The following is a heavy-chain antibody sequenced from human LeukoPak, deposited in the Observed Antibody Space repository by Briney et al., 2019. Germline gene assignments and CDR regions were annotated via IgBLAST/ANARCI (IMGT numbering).Heavy chain of an antibody. CDR2: ISGSGGST. CDR1: GLTFNNYA. V-gene: IGHV3-23*01. J-gene: IGHJ4*02. D-gene: IGHD3-22*01. Sequence: GGSLRLSCAASGLTFNNYAMSCVRQAPGKGLEWVSAISGSGGSTYYADSVKGRFTISRDNSKNTLYLQMDSLRAVDTAVYYCVKEHYYDSSGYIDCWGQGTLVTVSS. CDR3: VKEHYYDSSGYIDC.